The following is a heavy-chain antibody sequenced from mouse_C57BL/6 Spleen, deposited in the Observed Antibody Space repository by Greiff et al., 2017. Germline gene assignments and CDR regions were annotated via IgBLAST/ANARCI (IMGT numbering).Heavy chain of an antibody. CDR3: ARGDYGSSYYYAMDY. CDR2: IDPSDSET. D-gene: IGHD1-1*01. Sequence: QVQLQQSGAELVRPGSSVKLSCKASGYTFTGYWMHWVKQRPIQGLEWIGNIDPSDSETHYNQKFKDKATLTVDKSSSTAYMQLSSLTSEDSAVYYCARGDYGSSYYYAMDYWGQGTSVTVSS. CDR1: GYTFTGYW. J-gene: IGHJ4*01. V-gene: IGHV1-52*01.